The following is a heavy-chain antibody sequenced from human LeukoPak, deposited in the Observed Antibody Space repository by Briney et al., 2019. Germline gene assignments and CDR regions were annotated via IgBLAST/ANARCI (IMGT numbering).Heavy chain of an antibody. CDR3: AKSFRSTSLDY. CDR2: ISGNGDST. D-gene: IGHD2-2*01. Sequence: GGSLRLSCAASGFTFRSYGMTWVRQAPGKGLEWVSAISGNGDSTYYADSVKGRFTISRDNSKNTLYLQMNSLSAGDTSVYYCAKSFRSTSLDYWGQGTLVTVSS. J-gene: IGHJ4*02. CDR1: GFTFRSYG. V-gene: IGHV3-23*01.